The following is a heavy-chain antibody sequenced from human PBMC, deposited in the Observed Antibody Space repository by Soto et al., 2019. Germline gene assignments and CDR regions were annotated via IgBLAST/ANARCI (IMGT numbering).Heavy chain of an antibody. CDR2: INAGNGNT. J-gene: IGHJ6*03. D-gene: IGHD3-9*01. CDR3: ARGGRNYDILTGYPHYYYYYMDV. CDR1: GYTFTSYA. Sequence: ASVKVSCKASGYTFTSYAMHWVRQAPGQRLEWMGWINAGNGNTKYSQKLQGRVTITRDTSASTAYMELSSLRSEDTAVYYCARGGRNYDILTGYPHYYYYYMDVWGKGTTVTVSS. V-gene: IGHV1-3*01.